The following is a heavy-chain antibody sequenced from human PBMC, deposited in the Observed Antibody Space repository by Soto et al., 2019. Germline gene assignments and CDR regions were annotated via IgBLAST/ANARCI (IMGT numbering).Heavy chain of an antibody. J-gene: IGHJ3*02. CDR1: VFTVSRHW. V-gene: IGHV3-74*01. CDR2: INSDWSST. CDR3: VGSSGYYAPDAFDI. D-gene: IGHD3-22*01. Sequence: LXLFCAAFVFTVSRHWKHWVRQAPGKGLVWVSRINSDWSSTSYADSVKGRFTISRDNAKNTLYLQMNSLRAEDTDVYYSVGSSGYYAPDAFDIWGLGTMVTV.